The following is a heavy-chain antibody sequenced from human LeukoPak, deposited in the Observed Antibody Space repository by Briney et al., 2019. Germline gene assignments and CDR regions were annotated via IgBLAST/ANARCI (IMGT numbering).Heavy chain of an antibody. Sequence: SEALSLTCTVSGGPISSSSYYWGWIRQPPGKGLEWIGSIYYSGSTYYNPSLKSRVTISVDTSKNQFSLKLSSVTAADTAVYYCARVRGYRYYYYYMDVWGKGTTVTVSS. V-gene: IGHV4-39*07. CDR3: ARVRGYRYYYYYMDV. CDR1: GGPISSSSYY. CDR2: IYYSGST. J-gene: IGHJ6*03. D-gene: IGHD5-18*01.